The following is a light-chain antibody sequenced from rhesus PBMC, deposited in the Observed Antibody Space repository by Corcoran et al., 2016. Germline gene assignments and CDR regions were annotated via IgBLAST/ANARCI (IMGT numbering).Light chain of an antibody. CDR1: QAITND. CDR3: QHYYSNPRT. J-gene: IGKJ1*01. V-gene: IGKV1-25*01. Sequence: DIQMTQSPSSLSASVGDRVTITCRASQAITNDLAWYQQKPGEIPKLLIYEASSLQSGIPSRFSGTGSGTDFTLTISSLQSEDVATYYCQHYYSNPRTFGQGTKVEL. CDR2: EAS.